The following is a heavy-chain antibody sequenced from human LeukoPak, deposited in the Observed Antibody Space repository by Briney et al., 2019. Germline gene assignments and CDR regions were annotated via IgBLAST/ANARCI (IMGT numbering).Heavy chain of an antibody. V-gene: IGHV3-30*04. D-gene: IGHD6-13*01. Sequence: GGSLRLSCAASGFTFSSYAMHWVRQAPGKGLEWVAVISYDGSNKYYADSVKGRFTISRDNSKNTLYLQMNSLRAEDTAVYYCARDPPDSGTWGDYYYMDVWGKGTTVTISS. CDR2: ISYDGSNK. CDR3: ARDPPDSGTWGDYYYMDV. J-gene: IGHJ6*03. CDR1: GFTFSSYA.